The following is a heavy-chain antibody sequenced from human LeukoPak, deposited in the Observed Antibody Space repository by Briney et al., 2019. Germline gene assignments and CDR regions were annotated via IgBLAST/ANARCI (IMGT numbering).Heavy chain of an antibody. CDR2: ISSSSSTI. CDR1: GFTFSSYS. Sequence: GGSLRLSCAASGFTFSSYSMNWVRQAPGKGLEWVSYISSSSSTIYYADSVKGRFTISRDNAKNSLYLQMNSLRAEDTAVCYCARDPGRIAVAGTQIDYWGQGTLVTVSS. CDR3: ARDPGRIAVAGTQIDY. J-gene: IGHJ4*02. V-gene: IGHV3-48*04. D-gene: IGHD6-19*01.